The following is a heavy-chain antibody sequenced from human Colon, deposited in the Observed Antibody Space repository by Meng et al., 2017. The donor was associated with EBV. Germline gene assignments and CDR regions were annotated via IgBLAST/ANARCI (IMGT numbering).Heavy chain of an antibody. D-gene: IGHD6-19*01. Sequence: QLSRLGPALGKPSRARALTGTCSGGSASSGGYAWTWIRQHPGKGLGWFGHIYYSGSTFYNPSLKRRVIISIDTSKNQFSLNLRSVTAADTAVYYCARVSSGWDYFDYWGQGTLVTVSS. CDR2: IYYSGST. V-gene: IGHV4-31*02. CDR1: GGSASSGGYA. CDR3: ARVSSGWDYFDY. J-gene: IGHJ4*02.